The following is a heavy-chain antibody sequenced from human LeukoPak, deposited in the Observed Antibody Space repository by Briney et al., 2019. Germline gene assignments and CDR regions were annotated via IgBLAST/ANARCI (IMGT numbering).Heavy chain of an antibody. CDR1: GYSFTSYD. V-gene: IGHV1-8*01. D-gene: IGHD6-13*01. CDR2: MNTNSGNT. CDR3: ARGIPADY. J-gene: IGHJ4*02. Sequence: GASVKVSCIASGYSFTSYDINWVRQATGQGLEWMGWMNTNSGNTGYAQKFQGRVTITRNTSISTAYMELSSLRSEDTAVYYCARGIPADYWGQGTLVTVSS.